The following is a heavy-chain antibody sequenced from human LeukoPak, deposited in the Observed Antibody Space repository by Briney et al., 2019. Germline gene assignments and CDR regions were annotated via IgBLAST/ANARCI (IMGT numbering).Heavy chain of an antibody. V-gene: IGHV4-59*01. Sequence: SETLSLTCTVSGASISSYYWTWIRQPPGKGLEWIGYLSYSGSTKYNPSLRSRVTISVDTSKNQFSLKLSSVTAADTAVYFCARGRVSSSSWSSTYYYYFYMDVWGKGTTVTVSS. CDR2: LSYSGST. D-gene: IGHD6-13*01. CDR1: GASISSYY. CDR3: ARGRVSSSSWSSTYYYYFYMDV. J-gene: IGHJ6*03.